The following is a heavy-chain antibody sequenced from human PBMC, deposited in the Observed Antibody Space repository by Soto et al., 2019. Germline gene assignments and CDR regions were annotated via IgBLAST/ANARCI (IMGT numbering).Heavy chain of an antibody. D-gene: IGHD2-2*01. V-gene: IGHV4-39*01. CDR1: GGSISSSSYY. CDR2: IYYSGST. Sequence: SETLSLTCTVSGGSISSSSYYWGWIRQPPGKGLEWIGTIYYSGSTYYNPSLKSRVTISVDTSKNQFSLKLSSVTAADTAVYYCARQSGDIVVVPAGFFDYWGQGTLVTVS. CDR3: ARQSGDIVVVPAGFFDY. J-gene: IGHJ4*02.